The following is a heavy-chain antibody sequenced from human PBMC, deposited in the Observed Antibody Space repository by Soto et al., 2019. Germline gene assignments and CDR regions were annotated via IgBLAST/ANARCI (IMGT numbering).Heavy chain of an antibody. CDR1: GGSISSYY. CDR2: IYYSGST. V-gene: IGHV4-59*01. D-gene: IGHD3-22*01. CDR3: ARQDYYDSSGYSEYYFDY. J-gene: IGHJ4*02. Sequence: PSETLSLTCTVSGGSISSYYWSWIRQPPGKGLEWIGYIYYSGSTNYNPSLKSRVTISVDTSKNQFSLELGSVTAADTAVYYCARQDYYDSSGYSEYYFDYWGQGTLVTVSS.